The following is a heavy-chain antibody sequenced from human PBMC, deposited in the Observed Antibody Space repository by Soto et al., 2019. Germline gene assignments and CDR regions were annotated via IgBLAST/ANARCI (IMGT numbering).Heavy chain of an antibody. J-gene: IGHJ4*02. V-gene: IGHV4-4*02. CDR2: IHPSGGT. D-gene: IGHD5-12*01. CDR3: TKNSAYALDY. Sequence: QVQLQESGPGLVKPSGTLSLSCAVSGGSVSNNNWWRWVRQSPGNGLEWIGEIHPSGGTSYNPSLESRATLSVDKSKNELSLRLNYVTAADTAVYYCTKNSAYALDYWGLGILVTVSS. CDR1: GGSVSNNNW.